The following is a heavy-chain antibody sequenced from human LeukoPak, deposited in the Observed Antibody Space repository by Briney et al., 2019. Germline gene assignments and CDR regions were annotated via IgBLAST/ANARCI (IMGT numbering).Heavy chain of an antibody. CDR2: FDPEDGET. Sequence: ASVKVSCKVSGYTLTELSMHWVRQAPGKGLEWMGGFDPEDGETIYAQKFQGRVTMTEDTSTDTAYMELSSLRSEDTAVYYCARFSIAAAGTRGAFDIWGQGTMVTVSS. CDR1: GYTLTELS. V-gene: IGHV1-24*01. J-gene: IGHJ3*02. CDR3: ARFSIAAAGTRGAFDI. D-gene: IGHD6-13*01.